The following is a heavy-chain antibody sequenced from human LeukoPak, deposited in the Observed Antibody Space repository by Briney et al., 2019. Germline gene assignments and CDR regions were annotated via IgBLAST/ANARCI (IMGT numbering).Heavy chain of an antibody. J-gene: IGHJ4*02. CDR1: GGSISSSNYY. D-gene: IGHD6-19*01. V-gene: IGHV4-39*01. Sequence: KPSETLSLTCTVSGGSISSSNYYWGWIRQPPGKGLEWIGSIYYSGSTYYNPSLKSRVTISVDTSKNQFSLKLSSVTAADTAVYYCARRDSSGWYFLYWGQGTLVTVSS. CDR3: ARRDSSGWYFLY. CDR2: IYYSGST.